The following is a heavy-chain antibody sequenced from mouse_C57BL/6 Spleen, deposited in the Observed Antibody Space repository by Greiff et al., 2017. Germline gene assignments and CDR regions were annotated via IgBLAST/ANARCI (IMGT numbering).Heavy chain of an antibody. V-gene: IGHV1-50*01. CDR3: ARGGFDYYCSSNAMDY. CDR1: GYTFTSYW. CDR2: IDPSDRYT. D-gene: IGHD1-1*01. J-gene: IGHJ4*01. Sequence: VQLQQPGAELVKPGASVKLSCKASGYTFTSYWMQWVKQRPGQGLEWIGEIDPSDRYTNYNQKFKGKATLTVDTSSSTAYMQLSSLTSEDSAVYYCARGGFDYYCSSNAMDYWGQGASVTVSS.